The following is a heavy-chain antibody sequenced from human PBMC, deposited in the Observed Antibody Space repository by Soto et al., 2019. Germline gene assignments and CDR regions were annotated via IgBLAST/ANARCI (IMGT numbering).Heavy chain of an antibody. CDR3: ARYRTKVPVAFDV. V-gene: IGHV1-18*01. Sequence: ASVKVSCKASGYTFTSYGISWVRQAPGQGLEWMGWISAYNGNTNYAQKFQGRVTITADESTSTAYMELSSLRSEDTAVYYCARYRTKVPVAFDVWGQGTMVTVSS. CDR1: GYTFTSYG. D-gene: IGHD3-16*02. J-gene: IGHJ3*01. CDR2: ISAYNGNT.